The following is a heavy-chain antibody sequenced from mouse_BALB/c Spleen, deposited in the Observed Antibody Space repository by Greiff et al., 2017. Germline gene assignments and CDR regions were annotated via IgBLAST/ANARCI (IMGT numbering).Heavy chain of an antibody. Sequence: EVQLVESGGDLVKPGGSLKLSCAASGFTFSSYGMSWVRQTPDKRLEWVATISSGSSTIYYADTVKGRFTISRDNPKNTLFLQMTSLRSEDTAMYYCARWGYGSGFDYWGQGTTLTVSS. D-gene: IGHD1-1*01. CDR1: GFTFSSYG. V-gene: IGHV5-17*02. CDR2: ISSGSSTI. CDR3: ARWGYGSGFDY. J-gene: IGHJ2*01.